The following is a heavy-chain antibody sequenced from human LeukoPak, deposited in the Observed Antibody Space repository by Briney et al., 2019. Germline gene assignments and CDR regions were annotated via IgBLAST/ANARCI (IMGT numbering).Heavy chain of an antibody. J-gene: IGHJ3*02. D-gene: IGHD3-22*01. CDR3: ATYDSSGYYGLDAFDI. CDR1: GGSISSGGYS. V-gene: IGHV4-30-4*08. Sequence: TSGTLSLTCAVSGGSISSGGYSWSWIRQPPGKGLEWIGYIYYSGSTYYNPSLKSRVTISVDTSKNQFSLKLSSVTAADTAVYYCATYDSSGYYGLDAFDIWGQGTMVTVSS. CDR2: IYYSGST.